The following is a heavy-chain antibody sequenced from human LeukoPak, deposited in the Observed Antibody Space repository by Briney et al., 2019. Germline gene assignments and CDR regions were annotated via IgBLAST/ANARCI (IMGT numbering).Heavy chain of an antibody. Sequence: SETLSLTCAVYGGSFSGYYWSWIRQPPGKGLEWIGEINHSGSTNYNPSLKSRVTISVDTSKNQFSLKLSSVTAADTAVYYCARGPPGRRNNWFDPWGQGTLVTVSS. CDR2: INHSGST. CDR3: ARGPPGRRNNWFDP. CDR1: GGSFSGYY. V-gene: IGHV4-34*01. J-gene: IGHJ5*02.